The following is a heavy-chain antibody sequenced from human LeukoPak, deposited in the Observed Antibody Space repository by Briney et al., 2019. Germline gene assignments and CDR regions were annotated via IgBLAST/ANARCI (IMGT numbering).Heavy chain of an antibody. CDR3: AKFIVATTLFDY. Sequence: GGSLRLSCAASGFTFTSYSMNWVRQAPGKRLEWVSAISGSGGSTYYADSVKGRFAISRDNSKNTLYLQMNSLRAGDTAVYYCAKFIVATTLFDYWGQGTLVTVSS. J-gene: IGHJ4*02. D-gene: IGHD5-12*01. CDR2: ISGSGGST. V-gene: IGHV3-23*01. CDR1: GFTFTSYS.